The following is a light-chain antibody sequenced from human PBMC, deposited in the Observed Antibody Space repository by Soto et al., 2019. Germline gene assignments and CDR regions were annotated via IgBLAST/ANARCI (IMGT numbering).Light chain of an antibody. J-gene: IGLJ1*01. V-gene: IGLV2-8*01. Sequence: QSALTQPPSASGSPGQSVTISCTGTSSDVGGYNYVSWYQQYPGKAPKLMIYEVSERPSGVPDRFSGSKSGNTASLTVSGLQAEDEADYYCSSYAGSNKSVFGTGTKVTAL. CDR1: SSDVGGYNY. CDR3: SSYAGSNKSV. CDR2: EVS.